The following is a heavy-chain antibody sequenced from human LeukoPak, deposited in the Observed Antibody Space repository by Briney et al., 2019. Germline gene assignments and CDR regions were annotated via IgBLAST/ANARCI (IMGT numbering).Heavy chain of an antibody. CDR3: AKGEEGYYGSGSYY. CDR2: ISGSGGST. J-gene: IGHJ4*02. Sequence: GGSLRLSCAASGFTFSSYAMSWVRQAPGKGLEWVSAISGSGGSTYYADSVKGRFTISRDNSKDTLYLQMNSLRAEDTAVYYCAKGEEGYYGSGSYYWGQGTLVTVSS. V-gene: IGHV3-23*01. D-gene: IGHD3-10*01. CDR1: GFTFSSYA.